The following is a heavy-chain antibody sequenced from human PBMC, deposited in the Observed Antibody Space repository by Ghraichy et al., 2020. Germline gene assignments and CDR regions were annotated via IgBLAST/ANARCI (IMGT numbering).Heavy chain of an antibody. CDR1: GYTFTSYG. J-gene: IGHJ1*01. CDR3: ARNSSPLRQQLEVQH. Sequence: ASVKVACKASGYTFTSYGISWVRQAPGQGLEWMGWISAYNGNTNYAQKLQGRVTMTTDTSTSTAYMELRSLRSDDTAVYYCARNSSPLRQQLEVQHWGQGTLVTVSS. CDR2: ISAYNGNT. V-gene: IGHV1-18*01. D-gene: IGHD6-13*01.